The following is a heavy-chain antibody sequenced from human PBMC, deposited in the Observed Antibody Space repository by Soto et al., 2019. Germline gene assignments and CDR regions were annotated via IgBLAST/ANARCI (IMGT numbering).Heavy chain of an antibody. V-gene: IGHV1-2*02. J-gene: IGHJ3*02. CDR2: INPATGAA. CDR3: AEGGGVGVAGSAAFDM. D-gene: IGHD3-3*01. CDR1: GYPVTAYY. Sequence: QLHLVQSGAVVKKPGASVTVSCSASGYPVTAYYMHWVRQAPGRGLEWMGGINPATGAAKYTQTFPGRVTMARDTATSTGFMELSGLASEDPAGFYCAEGGGVGVAGSAAFDMWGQGTLVTVSS.